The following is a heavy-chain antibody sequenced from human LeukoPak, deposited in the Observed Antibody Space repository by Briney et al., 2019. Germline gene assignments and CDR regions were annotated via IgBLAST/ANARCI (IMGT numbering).Heavy chain of an antibody. J-gene: IGHJ6*02. D-gene: IGHD4-23*01. CDR3: ARTYGNPPTRGMDV. CDR2: IIPIFGTA. CDR1: GGTFSSYA. V-gene: IGHV1-69*05. Sequence: SVKVSCTASGGTFSSYAISWVRQAPGQGLEWMGGIIPIFGTANYAQKLQGRVTMTTDTSTSTAYMELRSLRSDDTAVYYCARTYGNPPTRGMDVWGQGTTVTVSS.